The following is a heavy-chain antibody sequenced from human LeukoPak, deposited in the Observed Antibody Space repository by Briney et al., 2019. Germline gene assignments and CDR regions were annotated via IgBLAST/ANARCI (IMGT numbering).Heavy chain of an antibody. CDR2: ISAYNGNT. V-gene: IGHV1-18*04. CDR3: ASAPYDILTGYNYGMDV. J-gene: IGHJ6*04. Sequence: ASVKVSCKASGYTFTSYGISWVRRAPGQGLEWMGWISAYNGNTNYAQKLQGRVTMTTDTSTSTAYMELRSLRSDDTAVYYCASAPYDILTGYNYGMDVWGKGTTVTVSS. CDR1: GYTFTSYG. D-gene: IGHD3-9*01.